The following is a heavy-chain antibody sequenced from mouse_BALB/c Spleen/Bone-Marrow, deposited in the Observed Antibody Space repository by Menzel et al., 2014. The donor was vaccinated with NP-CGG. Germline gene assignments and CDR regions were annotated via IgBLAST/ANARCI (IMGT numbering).Heavy chain of an antibody. J-gene: IGHJ2*01. Sequence: EVMLVESGPSLVKPSQTLSLTCSVTGDSITSGYWNWIRKFPGNKLEYMGYINYSGGTYYNPSLKSRISITRDTSKNQYNLQLNSVTTEDTATYYCVRDYYGHWGQGTTLTVSS. V-gene: IGHV3-8*02. CDR2: INYSGGT. CDR3: VRDYYGH. CDR1: GDSITSGY. D-gene: IGHD1-2*01.